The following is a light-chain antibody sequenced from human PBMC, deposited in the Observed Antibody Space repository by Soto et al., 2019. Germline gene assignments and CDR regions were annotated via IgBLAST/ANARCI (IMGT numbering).Light chain of an antibody. V-gene: IGLV2-14*01. CDR1: TSDVGGYNY. Sequence: SALTQPASVSGSLGQSITISCTGTTSDVGGYNYVSWYQQHPGKAPILMIYEVTNRPSGVSNRFSGSKSGNTASLTISGLQVEDVAEYFCGSYTGSITYGFGTGTKVTGL. CDR3: GSYTGSITYG. J-gene: IGLJ1*01. CDR2: EVT.